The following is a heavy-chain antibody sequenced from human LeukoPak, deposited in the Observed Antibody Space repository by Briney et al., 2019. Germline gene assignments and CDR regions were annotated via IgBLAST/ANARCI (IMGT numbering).Heavy chain of an antibody. Sequence: PGGSLRLSCAASGFTFSSYAMSWVRQAPGKGLEWVSGISGSGDSTYYADSVEGRFTISRDNSKNTLYLQMDSLRAEDTAAYYCAKDSSRCSGGSCYSCFDYWGQGTLVTVSS. CDR3: AKDSSRCSGGSCYSCFDY. CDR2: ISGSGDST. D-gene: IGHD2-15*01. CDR1: GFTFSSYA. J-gene: IGHJ4*02. V-gene: IGHV3-23*01.